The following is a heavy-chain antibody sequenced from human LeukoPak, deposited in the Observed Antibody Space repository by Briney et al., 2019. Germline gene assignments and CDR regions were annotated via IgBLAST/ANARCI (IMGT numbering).Heavy chain of an antibody. CDR2: IYYSGST. D-gene: IGHD4-17*01. J-gene: IGHJ4*02. V-gene: IGHV4-59*01. CDR1: GGSISSYY. CDR3: ARDKGYGDYVGSFDY. Sequence: SETLSLTCTVSGGSISSYYWSWVRQPPGKGLEWIGYIYYSGSTNYNPSLKSRVTISVDTSKNQFSLKVTSVTAADTAVYYCARDKGYGDYVGSFDYWGQGSLVTVSS.